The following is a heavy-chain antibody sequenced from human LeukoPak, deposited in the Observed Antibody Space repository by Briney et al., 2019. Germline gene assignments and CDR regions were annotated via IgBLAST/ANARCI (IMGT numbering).Heavy chain of an antibody. CDR3: ARGDSSSCYYFDY. CDR1: GFTFSSYS. Sequence: GGSLRLSCAASGFTFSSYSMNWVRQAPGKGLEWVSSISSSSSYIYYADSVKGRFTISRDNAKNSLYLQMNSLRAEDTAVYYCARGDSSSCYYFDYWGQGTLVTVSS. V-gene: IGHV3-21*01. J-gene: IGHJ4*02. D-gene: IGHD6-13*01. CDR2: ISSSSSYI.